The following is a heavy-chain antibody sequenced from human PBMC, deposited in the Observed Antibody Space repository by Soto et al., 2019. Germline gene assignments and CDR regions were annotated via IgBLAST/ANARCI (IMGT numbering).Heavy chain of an antibody. CDR1: GFTFDDYA. V-gene: IGHV3-9*01. Sequence: EVQLVEAGGGMAQPGRSLRLSCAASGFTFDDYAMHWVRQAPGKGLEWVSGINWNSGSVNYADSVKCRFTISRDNAKQTLYLQRNSLRVEDTALYYWAKVAHRLTVAATIIFDYWGQGTLVTVSS. D-gene: IGHD5-12*01. CDR2: INWNSGSV. CDR3: AKVAHRLTVAATIIFDY. J-gene: IGHJ4*02.